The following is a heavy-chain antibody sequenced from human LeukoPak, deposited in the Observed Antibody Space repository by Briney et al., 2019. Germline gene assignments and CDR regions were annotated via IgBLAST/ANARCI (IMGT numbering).Heavy chain of an antibody. D-gene: IGHD1-26*01. CDR1: GFIFSRYG. CDR3: VRDRGTYRPIDY. Sequence: GGSLRLSCAASGFIFSRYGMYWVRQAPGKGLEWVSYITSSGTTIYYADSVKGRFTISRDNAKNSLYLQMNSLRAEDTAIYYCVRDRGTYRPIDYWGQGTLVTVSS. J-gene: IGHJ4*02. CDR2: ITSSGTTI. V-gene: IGHV3-48*03.